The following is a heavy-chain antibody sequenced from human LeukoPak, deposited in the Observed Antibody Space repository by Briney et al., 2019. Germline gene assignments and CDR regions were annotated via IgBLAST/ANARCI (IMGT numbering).Heavy chain of an antibody. D-gene: IGHD6-19*01. CDR2: MNPNSGNT. Sequence: GASVKVSCKASGYTFTSYDINWVRQATGQGLEWMGWMNPNSGNTGYAQKFQGRVTITRNTSISTAYMELSSLRSEDTAVYYCARAWGSSGWYAGWFDPWGQGTLVTVSS. CDR3: ARAWGSSGWYAGWFDP. V-gene: IGHV1-8*03. J-gene: IGHJ5*02. CDR1: GYTFTSYD.